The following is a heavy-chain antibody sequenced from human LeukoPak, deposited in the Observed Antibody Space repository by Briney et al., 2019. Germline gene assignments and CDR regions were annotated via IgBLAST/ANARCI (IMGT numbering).Heavy chain of an antibody. V-gene: IGHV4-59*01. D-gene: IGHD1-26*01. J-gene: IGHJ4*02. Sequence: SETLSLTCTVSGVSISTYYWSWVRRSPGKGLEWIGCVQYSGNTKYNPLFKSRVTISVDTSKNQFSLRLSSVTTADTAMYFCARGINVGATSYWGQGTLVTVSA. CDR3: ARGINVGATSY. CDR2: VQYSGNT. CDR1: GVSISTYY.